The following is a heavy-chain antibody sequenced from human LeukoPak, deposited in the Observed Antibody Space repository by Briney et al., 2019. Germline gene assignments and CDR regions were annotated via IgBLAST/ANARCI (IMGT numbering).Heavy chain of an antibody. CDR2: IRNDGTTT. CDR1: GFTFSSYA. J-gene: IGHJ2*01. V-gene: IGHV3-74*01. D-gene: IGHD1-14*01. Sequence: GGSLRLSCAASGFTFSSYAMSWVRQTPGKGLVWVSSIRNDGTTTNYADSVKGRFTISRDNAKNTLYLQMNSLRAEDTAVYYCVRLYKIEGADLWGRGTLVTVSS. CDR3: VRLYKIEGADL.